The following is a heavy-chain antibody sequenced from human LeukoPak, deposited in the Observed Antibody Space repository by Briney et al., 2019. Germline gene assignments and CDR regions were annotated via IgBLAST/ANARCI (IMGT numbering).Heavy chain of an antibody. CDR1: GGTSSSYA. Sequence: SVKVSCKASGGTSSSYAISWVRQAPGQGLEWMGGIIPIFGTANYAQKFQGRVTITADESTSTAYMELSSLRSEDTAVYYCARDGYGSGTYFDYWGQGTLVTVSS. D-gene: IGHD3-10*01. CDR3: ARDGYGSGTYFDY. J-gene: IGHJ4*02. V-gene: IGHV1-69*01. CDR2: IIPIFGTA.